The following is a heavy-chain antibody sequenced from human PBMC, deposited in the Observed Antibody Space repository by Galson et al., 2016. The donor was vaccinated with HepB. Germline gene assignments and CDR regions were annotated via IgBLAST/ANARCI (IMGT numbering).Heavy chain of an antibody. V-gene: IGHV1-18*04. CDR2: ISTYSGDR. J-gene: IGHJ4*02. CDR3: VRDRDLTLDY. D-gene: IGHD4-23*01. Sequence: SVKVSCKASGYSFTTYGISWVRQAPGQGLEWMGWISTYSGDRNHAQELRGRVTLTTHTSTSTAYVELTNLKSEDTAVYSCVRDRDLTLDYLGQGTLVTVSS. CDR1: GYSFTTYG.